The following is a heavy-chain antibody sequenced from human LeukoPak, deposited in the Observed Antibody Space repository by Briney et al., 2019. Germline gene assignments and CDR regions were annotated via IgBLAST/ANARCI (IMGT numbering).Heavy chain of an antibody. CDR2: ISSSSSTI. D-gene: IGHD3-3*01. CDR1: GFTFSSYS. Sequence: GGSLRLSCAASGFTFSSYSMNRVRQAPGKGLEWVSYISSSSSTIYYADSVKGRFTISRDNAKNSLYLQMNSLRAEDTAVYYCARSPYYDFWSGYYTKGFDYWGQGTLVTVSS. V-gene: IGHV3-48*01. J-gene: IGHJ4*02. CDR3: ARSPYYDFWSGYYTKGFDY.